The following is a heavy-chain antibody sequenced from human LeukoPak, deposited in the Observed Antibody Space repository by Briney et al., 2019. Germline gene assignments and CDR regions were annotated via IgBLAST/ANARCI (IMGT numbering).Heavy chain of an antibody. CDR2: ITYDGINK. CDR1: GFTFSSYG. Sequence: GGSLTLSCAASGFTFSSYGMHWVRQAPGKGLEWVADITYDGINKKYVDSVEGRFTISRDHSKNTLNLQMNSLRAEDTAVYYCARANPVLMVSKYFQHWGQGTLVTVSS. CDR3: ARANPVLMVSKYFQH. J-gene: IGHJ1*01. V-gene: IGHV3-30*03. D-gene: IGHD2-8*01.